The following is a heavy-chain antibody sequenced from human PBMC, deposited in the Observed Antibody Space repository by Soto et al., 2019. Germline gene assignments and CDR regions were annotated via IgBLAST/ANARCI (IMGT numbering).Heavy chain of an antibody. D-gene: IGHD3-16*01. CDR2: NQYTGNP. V-gene: IGHV4-31*03. J-gene: IGHJ5*02. CDR3: ATGDLTAGELFFDP. Sequence: QVQLQESGPGLVKPSQTLSLTCTVSGGSVTSGAYYCNWIRQHPGKGLEWIGYNQYTGNPFYNPSLKRRVTIAVDTSKTQFSLKLSSVTAADTAVYYCATGDLTAGELFFDPWGQGTLVTVSP. CDR1: GGSVTSGAYY.